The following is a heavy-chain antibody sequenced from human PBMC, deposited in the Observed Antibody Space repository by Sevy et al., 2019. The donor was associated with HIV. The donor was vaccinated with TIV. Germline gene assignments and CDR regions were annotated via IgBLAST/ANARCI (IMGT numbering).Heavy chain of an antibody. D-gene: IGHD1-7*01. J-gene: IGHJ5*02. CDR1: GLTSGAFA. Sequence: GGSLRLSCKVTGLTSGAFAMSWVRQTPGKGLEWISSISGSGGLTHYADSVKGWFTISRDKSKGTVDLEMNSLRGDDTAVYYCAKPNWNFRADWFDTWGPGTLVTVSS. CDR3: AKPNWNFRADWFDT. V-gene: IGHV3-23*01. CDR2: ISGSGGLT.